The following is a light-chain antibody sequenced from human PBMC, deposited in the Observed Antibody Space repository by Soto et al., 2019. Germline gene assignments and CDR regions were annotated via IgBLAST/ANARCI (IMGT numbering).Light chain of an antibody. V-gene: IGLV2-14*03. CDR1: RTDVDGYDY. CDR2: DVY. J-gene: IGLJ1*01. CDR3: TSYTSSPPFYV. Sequence: QSALTQPASVSGSPGQSIAISCTGVRTDVDGYDYVSWYQQHPGQAPQLIIYDVYNRPSGVSHRFSGSKSGDTASLTIFGFQAENEANYYGTSYTSSPPFYVSGPGTKVTVL.